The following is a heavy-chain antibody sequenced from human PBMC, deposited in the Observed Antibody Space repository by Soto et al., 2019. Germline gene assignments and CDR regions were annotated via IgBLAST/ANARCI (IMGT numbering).Heavy chain of an antibody. CDR3: TTGHLTYYYGSGSYYSPDY. CDR1: GFTFSNAW. CDR2: IKSKTDGGTT. Sequence: EVQLVESGGGLVKPGGSLRLSCAASGFTFSNAWMSWVRQAPGKGLEWVGRIKSKTDGGTTDYAAPVKGRFTISRDDSNNTLYLQMNSLKTEDTAVYYCTTGHLTYYYGSGSYYSPDYWGQGTLVTVSS. J-gene: IGHJ4*02. V-gene: IGHV3-15*01. D-gene: IGHD3-10*01.